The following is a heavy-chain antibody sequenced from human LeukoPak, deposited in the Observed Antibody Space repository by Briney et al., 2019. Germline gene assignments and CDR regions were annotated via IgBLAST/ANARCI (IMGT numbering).Heavy chain of an antibody. Sequence: SXTLSLTCAVYGGSFSGYYWSWIRQPPGKGLEWIGQINHSGSTNSNPSLKSRVTISVDTSKNQFSLKLSSVTAADTAVYYCASATVTTLDALDIWGQGTMVTVSS. CDR2: INHSGST. D-gene: IGHD4-17*01. CDR3: ASATVTTLDALDI. V-gene: IGHV4-34*01. J-gene: IGHJ3*02. CDR1: GGSFSGYY.